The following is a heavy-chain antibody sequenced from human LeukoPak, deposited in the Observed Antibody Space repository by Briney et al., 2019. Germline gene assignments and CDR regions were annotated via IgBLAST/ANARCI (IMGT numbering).Heavy chain of an antibody. D-gene: IGHD5-12*01. CDR3: ARDGYSGNDGL. V-gene: IGHV4-61*01. CDR1: GGSISSSSYY. CDR2: IYHSGST. Sequence: PSETLSLTCTVSGGSISSSSYYWSWIRQPPGKGLEWIGYIYHSGSTKYSPSLKSRVTISVDTSKNQFSLKLSSVTAADTAVYYCARDGYSGNDGLWGQGSLVTVSS. J-gene: IGHJ4*02.